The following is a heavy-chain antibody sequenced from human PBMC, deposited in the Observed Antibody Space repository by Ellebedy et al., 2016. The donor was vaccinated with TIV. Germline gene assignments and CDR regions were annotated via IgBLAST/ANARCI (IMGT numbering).Heavy chain of an antibody. D-gene: IGHD3-3*01. V-gene: IGHV3-49*03. J-gene: IGHJ3*02. CDR2: IRSEAYGGAT. CDR3: SRDLTRSVAYDI. CDR1: GFTFADYA. Sequence: GESLKISCPASGFTFADYALSWFRQAPGKGLEWVAFIRSEAYGGATQYAASVRGRFSISRDDSKNIAFLQMNSLKAEDTALYYCSRDLTRSVAYDIWGQGTMVTVSS.